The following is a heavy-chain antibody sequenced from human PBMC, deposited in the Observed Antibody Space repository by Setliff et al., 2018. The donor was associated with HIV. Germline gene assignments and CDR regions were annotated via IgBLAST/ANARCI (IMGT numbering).Heavy chain of an antibody. D-gene: IGHD3-3*01. CDR1: GGSISSYY. CDR2: IYQSGTT. CDR3: ARLSIFGVASKGWFDP. Sequence: SETLSLTCTVSGGSISSYYWAWIRQAPGKGLEWIGTIYQSGTTFYNPSLKSRVTISVDTSKNQFSLKLSSVTAADTAVYYCARLSIFGVASKGWFDPWGQGTLVTVSS. J-gene: IGHJ5*02. V-gene: IGHV4-59*08.